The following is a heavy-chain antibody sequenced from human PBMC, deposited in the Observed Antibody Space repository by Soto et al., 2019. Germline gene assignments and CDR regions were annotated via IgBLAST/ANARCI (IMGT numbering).Heavy chain of an antibody. D-gene: IGHD3-22*01. Sequence: TLSLTCTVSGGSISSGGYYWSWMRQHPGKGLEWIGYIYYSGSTYYNPSLKSRVTISVDTSKNQFSLKLSSVTAADTAVYYCARVYDSSGYYYGVGRSNYYYYGMDVWGQGTTVTVSS. CDR3: ARVYDSSGYYYGVGRSNYYYYGMDV. CDR2: IYYSGST. V-gene: IGHV4-31*03. J-gene: IGHJ6*02. CDR1: GGSISSGGYY.